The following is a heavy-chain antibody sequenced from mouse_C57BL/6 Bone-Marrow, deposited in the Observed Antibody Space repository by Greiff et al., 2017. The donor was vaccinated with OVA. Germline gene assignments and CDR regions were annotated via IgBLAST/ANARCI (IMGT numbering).Heavy chain of an antibody. CDR2: FYPGSGSI. CDR1: GYTFTEYT. Sequence: VQLQQSGAELVKPGASVKLSCKASGYTFTEYTIHWVKQRSGQGLEWIGWFYPGSGSIKYKEKFKDKATLTADKSSSTVYMELSSLTSEDSAVYYCARGGWLRAWFAYWGQGTLVTVSA. CDR3: ARGGWLRAWFAY. J-gene: IGHJ3*01. D-gene: IGHD1-1*02. V-gene: IGHV1-62-2*01.